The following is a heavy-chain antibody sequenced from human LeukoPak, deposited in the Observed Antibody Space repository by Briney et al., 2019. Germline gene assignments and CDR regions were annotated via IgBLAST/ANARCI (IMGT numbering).Heavy chain of an antibody. CDR2: MSGTGKTI. CDR3: ARGGGDYTSRYYMGV. V-gene: IGHV3-11*04. CDR1: GFTFSDFY. D-gene: IGHD3-3*01. J-gene: IGHJ6*03. Sequence: GGSLRLSCAASGFTFSDFYMHWVRQAPGKGVEWVSYMSGTGKTISDADSLKGRFTISRDNTKNLLFLQVNTLRVEDTATYYCARGGGDYTSRYYMGVWGKGTTVTVSS.